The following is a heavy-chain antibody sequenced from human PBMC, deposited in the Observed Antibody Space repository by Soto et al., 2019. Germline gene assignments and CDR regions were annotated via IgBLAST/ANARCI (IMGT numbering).Heavy chain of an antibody. J-gene: IGHJ5*02. D-gene: IGHD2-2*01. CDR1: GYSFTSYW. CDR2: IYPGDSDT. CDR3: ARLCPRIGVVPAARTDHWFDP. V-gene: IGHV5-51*01. Sequence: GESLKISCKGSGYSFTSYWIGWVRQMPGKGLEWMGIIYPGDSDTRYSPSFQGQVTISADKSISTAYLQWSSLKASDTAMYYCARLCPRIGVVPAARTDHWFDPWGHGTLVTVAS.